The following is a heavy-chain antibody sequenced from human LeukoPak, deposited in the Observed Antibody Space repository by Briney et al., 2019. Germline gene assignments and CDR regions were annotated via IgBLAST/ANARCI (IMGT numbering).Heavy chain of an antibody. CDR3: ARDLRKSADYYFDY. CDR2: ISSDGRDK. D-gene: IGHD2-21*02. Sequence: GRSLRLSCAASGFTFSNYAIHWVRQAPGKGLEWGAVISSDGRDKHYADSVKGRFTVSRDNSKNTLYLQMNSLRTEDTAIYYCARDLRKSADYYFDYWGQGSLVTISS. J-gene: IGHJ4*02. CDR1: GFTFSNYA. V-gene: IGHV3-30*04.